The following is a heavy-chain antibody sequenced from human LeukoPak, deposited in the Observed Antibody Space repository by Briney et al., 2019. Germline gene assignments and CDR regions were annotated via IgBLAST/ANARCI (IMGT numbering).Heavy chain of an antibody. Sequence: SETLSLTCTVSGGSISSYYWSWIRQPPRKGLEWIGYIYYSGSTNYNPSLKSRVTISVDTSKNQFSLKLSSVTAADTAVCYCASRITMIVEDAFDIWGQGTMVTVSS. CDR1: GGSISSYY. D-gene: IGHD3-22*01. J-gene: IGHJ3*02. V-gene: IGHV4-59*01. CDR3: ASRITMIVEDAFDI. CDR2: IYYSGST.